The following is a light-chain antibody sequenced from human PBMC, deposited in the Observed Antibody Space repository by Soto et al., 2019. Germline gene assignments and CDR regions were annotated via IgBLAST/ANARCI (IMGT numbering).Light chain of an antibody. V-gene: IGLV6-57*03. CDR3: QSYDSSKQV. CDR1: SGSIASNY. J-gene: IGLJ3*02. CDR2: EDN. Sequence: NFMLTQPHSVSESPGKTVTISCTRSSGSIASNYVQWYQQRPGSAPTTVIYEDNQRPSGVPDRFSGSIDSSSNSASLTISGLKTEGEADYYCQSYDSSKQVFGGGTKVPVL.